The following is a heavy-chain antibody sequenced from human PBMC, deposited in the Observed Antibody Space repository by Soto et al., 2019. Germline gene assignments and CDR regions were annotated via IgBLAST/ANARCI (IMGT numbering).Heavy chain of an antibody. J-gene: IGHJ4*02. V-gene: IGHV1-46*01. CDR1: GYTFTSYA. CDR3: ATTRDGYNRVFDY. Sequence: ASVKVSCKASGYTFTSYAMHWVRQAPGQRLEWMGIMNPSGGSTGYAQKPQGRVTMTTNTSTSTAYMELSSLRSEDTAVYYCATTRDGYNRVFDYWGQGTLVTVSS. CDR2: MNPSGGST. D-gene: IGHD5-12*01.